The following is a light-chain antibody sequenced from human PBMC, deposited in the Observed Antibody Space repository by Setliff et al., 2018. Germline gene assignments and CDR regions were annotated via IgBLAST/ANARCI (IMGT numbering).Light chain of an antibody. CDR1: IGDVGAYDF. Sequence: LTQPASVSGSPGQSITISCSGTIGDVGAYDFVSWYQHHPGKAPKLVIYEVTNRPSGISNRFSGSKSGNSASLIISGLQAEDEADYYCSAYTSSSTYVFGTGTKVTV. J-gene: IGLJ1*01. CDR2: EVT. V-gene: IGLV2-14*01. CDR3: SAYTSSSTYV.